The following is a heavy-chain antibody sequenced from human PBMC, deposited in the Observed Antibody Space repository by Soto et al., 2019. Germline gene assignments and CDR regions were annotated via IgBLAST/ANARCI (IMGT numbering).Heavy chain of an antibody. J-gene: IGHJ4*02. V-gene: IGHV3-30*18. Sequence: QVQLVESGGGVVQPGRSLRLSCAASGFTFSTYGMHWVRQAPGKGLEWVAVISYDGNNKYYADSVKGRFTISRDNSKNTLYLQMSSLRAEDTAVYYCAKSVYNWNDGFFAYWGQGTLVTVSS. CDR2: ISYDGNNK. CDR3: AKSVYNWNDGFFAY. D-gene: IGHD1-1*01. CDR1: GFTFSTYG.